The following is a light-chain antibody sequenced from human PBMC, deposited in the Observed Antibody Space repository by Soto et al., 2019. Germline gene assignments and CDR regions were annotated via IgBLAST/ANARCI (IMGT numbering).Light chain of an antibody. Sequence: QSALTQPASVSGSLGQSITISCTGTSSDVGGYNYVSWYQQHPGKAPKLMIYEVSNRPSGISNRFSGSKSGNTASLTISGLQAEDEADYYCSSHTRSTTYVFGTGTKLTVL. J-gene: IGLJ1*01. CDR3: SSHTRSTTYV. CDR2: EVS. V-gene: IGLV2-14*01. CDR1: SSDVGGYNY.